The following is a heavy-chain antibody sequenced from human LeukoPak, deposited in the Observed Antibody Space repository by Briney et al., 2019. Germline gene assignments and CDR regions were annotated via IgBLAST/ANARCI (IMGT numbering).Heavy chain of an antibody. CDR3: VRIDYSSGWPDAFDI. CDR2: ISSSSTYI. J-gene: IGHJ3*02. Sequence: GGSLRLSCAGSGFTFNNYNMNWVRQAPGKGLEWVSSISSSSTYIYYADSVKGRFTISRDNAKNSLFLQMTSLRVEDTAVYYCVRIDYSSGWPDAFDIWGQGTMVTVSS. CDR1: GFTFNNYN. V-gene: IGHV3-21*01. D-gene: IGHD3-22*01.